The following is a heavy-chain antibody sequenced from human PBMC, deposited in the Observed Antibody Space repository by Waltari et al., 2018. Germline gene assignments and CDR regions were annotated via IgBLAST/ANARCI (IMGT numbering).Heavy chain of an antibody. J-gene: IGHJ1*01. V-gene: IGHV4-39*01. CDR1: GGSISSSSYY. CDR2: IYYSGST. CDR3: ARHEDFVITIFGVVIKGGYFQH. Sequence: QLQLQESGPGLVKPSETLSLTCTVSGGSISSSSYYWGWIRQPPGKGLEWIGSIYYSGSTYYNPSLKSRVTISVDTSKNQFSLKLSSVTAADTAVYYCARHEDFVITIFGVVIKGGYFQHWGQSTLVTVSS. D-gene: IGHD3-3*01.